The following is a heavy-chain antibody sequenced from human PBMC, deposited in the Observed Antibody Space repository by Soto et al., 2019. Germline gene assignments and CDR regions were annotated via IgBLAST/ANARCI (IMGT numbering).Heavy chain of an antibody. Sequence: ASVKVSCKASGYTFTGYYMHWVRQAPGQGLEWMGWINPNSGGTNYAQKFQGRVTMTRDTSISTAYMELSRLRSDDTAVYYCARDTVLLWFGEGGFDYWGQGTLVTVSS. CDR1: GYTFTGYY. CDR2: INPNSGGT. D-gene: IGHD3-10*01. CDR3: ARDTVLLWFGEGGFDY. J-gene: IGHJ4*02. V-gene: IGHV1-2*02.